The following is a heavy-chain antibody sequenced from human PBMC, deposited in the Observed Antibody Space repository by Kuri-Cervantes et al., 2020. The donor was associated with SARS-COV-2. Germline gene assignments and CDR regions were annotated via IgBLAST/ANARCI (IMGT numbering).Heavy chain of an antibody. D-gene: IGHD6-19*01. Sequence: GESLKISCAASGFTFTRHAMNWVRQAPGKGLEWVSAISGSGGSTYYADSVKGRFTISRDNSKNTLYLQMNSLRAEDTAVYYCAKDAAYSSGWGTFDYWGQGTLVTVSS. J-gene: IGHJ4*02. CDR2: ISGSGGST. V-gene: IGHV3-23*01. CDR1: GFTFTRHA. CDR3: AKDAAYSSGWGTFDY.